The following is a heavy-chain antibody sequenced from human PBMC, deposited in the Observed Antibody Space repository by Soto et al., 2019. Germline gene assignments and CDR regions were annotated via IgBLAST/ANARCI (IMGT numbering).Heavy chain of an antibody. D-gene: IGHD3-3*01. Sequence: GGSLRLSCAASGFSFSNAWLSWVRQAPGKGLEWVGNIKSKADGGTTDFAAPVKGRFAISRDDSKNTFSLQMNSLKTEDTAIYYCTTDEWSWGQGTLVTV. V-gene: IGHV3-15*01. J-gene: IGHJ4*02. CDR2: IKSKADGGTT. CDR3: TTDEWS. CDR1: GFSFSNAW.